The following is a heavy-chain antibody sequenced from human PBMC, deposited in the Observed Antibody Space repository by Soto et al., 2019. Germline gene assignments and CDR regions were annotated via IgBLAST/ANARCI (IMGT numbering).Heavy chain of an antibody. J-gene: IGHJ6*02. CDR3: ARTPYYHYYGMDV. Sequence: SETLSLTCFVSGGSIISFYWSWIRQPPGKGLEWIGHIYYSESTNYNPSLKSRVTISVDRSKNQFSLKLSSVTAADTAVYYCARTPYYHYYGMDVWGQGTTVTVSS. CDR2: IYYSEST. V-gene: IGHV4-59*01. CDR1: GGSIISFY. D-gene: IGHD1-26*01.